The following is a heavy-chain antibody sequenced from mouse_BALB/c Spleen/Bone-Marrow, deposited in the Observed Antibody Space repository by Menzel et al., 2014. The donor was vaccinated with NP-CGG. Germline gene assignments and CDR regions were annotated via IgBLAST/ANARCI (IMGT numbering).Heavy chain of an antibody. V-gene: IGHV14-3*02. J-gene: IGHJ3*01. Sequence: EVKLQESGAELVKPGASVKLSCTASGFNIKDTYMHWVKQRPEQGLEWIGRIDPANCNTKYDPKFQGKATITADTSSNTAYLQLSSLTSEDTAVYYCAAYYYGTYGFAYWGQATLVTVSA. CDR1: GFNIKDTY. CDR3: AAYYYGTYGFAY. CDR2: IDPANCNT. D-gene: IGHD1-1*01.